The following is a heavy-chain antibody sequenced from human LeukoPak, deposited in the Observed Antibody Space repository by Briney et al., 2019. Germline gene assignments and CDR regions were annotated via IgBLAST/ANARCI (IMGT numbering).Heavy chain of an antibody. V-gene: IGHV3-23*01. J-gene: IGHJ4*02. D-gene: IGHD3-10*01. Sequence: GGSLRLSCATSGFTFSSYAMSWVSQAPGKGLEWVSTITGVSTYYADSVKGRFTISRDNSKNTLYLQMYSLRAEDTALYYCAKDLGSREFGYWGQGTLVTVSS. CDR3: AKDLGSREFGY. CDR2: ITGVST. CDR1: GFTFSSYA.